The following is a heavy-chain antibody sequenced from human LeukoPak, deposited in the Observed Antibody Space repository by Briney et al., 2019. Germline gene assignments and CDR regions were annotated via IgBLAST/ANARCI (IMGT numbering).Heavy chain of an antibody. Sequence: ASVKVSCKASEYTFTGYYMHWVRQAPGQGLEWMGWINPNSGGTNYAQKFQGRVTMTRDTSISTAYMELSSLRSEDTAVYYCARGYSSSSGTFDYWGQGTLVTVSS. CDR3: ARGYSSSSGTFDY. CDR1: EYTFTGYY. CDR2: INPNSGGT. D-gene: IGHD6-6*01. J-gene: IGHJ4*02. V-gene: IGHV1-2*02.